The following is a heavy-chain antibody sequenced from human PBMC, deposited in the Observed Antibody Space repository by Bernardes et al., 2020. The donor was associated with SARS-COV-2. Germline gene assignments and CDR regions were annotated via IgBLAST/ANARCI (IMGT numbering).Heavy chain of an antibody. CDR3: AKDNWGMGVEDGFDI. Sequence: GGSLRLSCAASGFTFSSYWMTWVRQAPGKGLEWVADIKQDGSEKRYLGSVKGRFTISRDNAKKSLYLQMNSLRAEDTAVYYCAKDNWGMGVEDGFDIWGQGTMVTVSS. V-gene: IGHV3-7*01. D-gene: IGHD3-16*01. CDR1: GFTFSSYW. CDR2: IKQDGSEK. J-gene: IGHJ3*02.